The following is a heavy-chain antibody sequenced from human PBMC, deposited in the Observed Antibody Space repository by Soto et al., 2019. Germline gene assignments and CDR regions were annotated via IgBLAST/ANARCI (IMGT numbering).Heavy chain of an antibody. CDR3: AKIESRFYYDSSGYYPFDY. Sequence: GGSLRLSCAASGFTFSNYAMTWVRQAPGKGLERVSSFSGSGVSTYYADSVTGRFTISRGNSKNTVYLQMNSLRAEDTAVYYFAKIESRFYYDSSGYYPFDYWGQGTLVTVSS. J-gene: IGHJ4*02. D-gene: IGHD3-22*01. CDR2: FSGSGVST. CDR1: GFTFSNYA. V-gene: IGHV3-23*01.